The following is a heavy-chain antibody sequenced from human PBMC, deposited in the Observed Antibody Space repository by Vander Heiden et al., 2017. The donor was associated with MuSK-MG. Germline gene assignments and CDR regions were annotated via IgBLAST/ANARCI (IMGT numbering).Heavy chain of an antibody. CDR3: AALYDYGWGSYRYLDV. CDR1: EFTFSSYS. CDR2: ISSTSSTI. Sequence: EVQLVESGGGLVQPGGSLRLSCAASEFTFSSYSMNWVRQAPGKGLEWVSYISSTSSTIYYADSVKGRFTISRDNAKNSLYLQMNSLRAEDTAVYYCAALYDYGWGSYRYLDVWGQGTTVTVSS. D-gene: IGHD3-16*02. J-gene: IGHJ6*02. V-gene: IGHV3-48*01.